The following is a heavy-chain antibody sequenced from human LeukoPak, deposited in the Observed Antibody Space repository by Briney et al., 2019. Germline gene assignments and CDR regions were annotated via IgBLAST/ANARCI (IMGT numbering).Heavy chain of an antibody. CDR1: GFTFSSYT. D-gene: IGHD3-9*01. CDR2: ISTSSSYI. Sequence: GGSLRLSCAASGFTFSSYTMNWVRQAPGKGLEWVSSISTSSSYIYYADSVKGRFTIPRDNAKKSLYLQMNSLRAEDTAVYYCASQNYDILTGYLRWGQGTLVTVSS. J-gene: IGHJ4*02. CDR3: ASQNYDILTGYLR. V-gene: IGHV3-21*04.